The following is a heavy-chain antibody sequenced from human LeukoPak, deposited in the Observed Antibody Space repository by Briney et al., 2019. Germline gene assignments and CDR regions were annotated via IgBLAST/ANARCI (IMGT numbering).Heavy chain of an antibody. CDR3: AKGSSGGSPLYYFDY. CDR1: GFTFSSYA. D-gene: IGHD2-15*01. J-gene: IGHJ4*02. V-gene: IGHV3-30*02. CDR2: IRYDGSNK. Sequence: GGSLRLSCAASGFTFSSYAMHWVRQAPGKGLEWVAFIRYDGSNKYYADSVKGRFTISRDNSKNTLYLQMNSLRAEDTAVYYCAKGSSGGSPLYYFDYWGQGTLVTVPS.